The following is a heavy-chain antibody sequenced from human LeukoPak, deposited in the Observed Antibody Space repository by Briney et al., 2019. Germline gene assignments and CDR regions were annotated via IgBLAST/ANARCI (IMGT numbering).Heavy chain of an antibody. D-gene: IGHD6-13*01. V-gene: IGHV3-33*01. Sequence: GGSLRLSCAASGFTFRNLGMHWVRQAPGKGPEWVAVMWFDGSDKYYADSVKGRFTISRDNSKNTLYLQMNSLRAEDTTVYYCARDQEGIAVATIDYWGQGTLVTVSS. CDR3: ARDQEGIAVATIDY. CDR1: GFTFRNLG. J-gene: IGHJ4*02. CDR2: MWFDGSDK.